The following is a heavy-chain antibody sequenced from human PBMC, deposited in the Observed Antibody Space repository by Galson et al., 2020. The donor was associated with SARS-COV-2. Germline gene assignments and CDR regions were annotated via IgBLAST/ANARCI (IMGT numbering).Heavy chain of an antibody. CDR1: GGSISSSSYY. D-gene: IGHD2-15*01. V-gene: IGHV4-39*01. J-gene: IGHJ5*02. Sequence: SHTLSLTCTVSGGSISSSSYYWGWIRQPPGKGLEWIGSIYYSGSTYYNPSLKSRVTISVDTSKNQFSLKLSSVTAADTAVYYCARHRIYCSGGSCYSGWFDPWGQGTLVTVSS. CDR2: IYYSGST. CDR3: ARHRIYCSGGSCYSGWFDP.